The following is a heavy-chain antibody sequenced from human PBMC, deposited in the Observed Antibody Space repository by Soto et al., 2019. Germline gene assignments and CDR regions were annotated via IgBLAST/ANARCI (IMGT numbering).Heavy chain of an antibody. J-gene: IGHJ4*02. V-gene: IGHV3-74*01. Sequence: EVQLLQSGGGSVRPGGTLTLSCAASGFTFSHYWMHWVRQVPGRGLLWVSRLNHDANRTAYADSVRGRFTISRDNAKNTLYLYMSSVRAEDSATYYCVRSTSGCFDYWGQGAEVSVSS. CDR1: GFTFSHYW. D-gene: IGHD2-8*01. CDR3: VRSTSGCFDY. CDR2: LNHDANRT.